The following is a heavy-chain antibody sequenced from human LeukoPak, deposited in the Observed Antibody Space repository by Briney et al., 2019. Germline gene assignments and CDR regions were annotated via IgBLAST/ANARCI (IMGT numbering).Heavy chain of an antibody. CDR3: ARCGGQYEWELRIYYYYYMDV. CDR1: GGSISSSSYY. V-gene: IGHV4-39*01. Sequence: PSETLSLTCTVSGGSISSSSYYRGWIRQPPGKGLEWIGSIYYSGSTYYNPSLKSRVTLSVDTSQNQFSLKLSSVTAADTAVYYCARCGGQYEWELRIYYYYYMDVWGKGTTVTVSS. CDR2: IYYSGST. J-gene: IGHJ6*03. D-gene: IGHD1-26*01.